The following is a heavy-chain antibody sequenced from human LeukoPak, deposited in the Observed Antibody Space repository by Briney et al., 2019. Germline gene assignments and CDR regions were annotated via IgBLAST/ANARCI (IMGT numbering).Heavy chain of an antibody. CDR1: GYTFTSYD. CDR3: ASQIVGATYWFDP. V-gene: IGHV1-8*01. J-gene: IGHJ5*02. Sequence: GASVKVSCKASGYTFTSYDINWVRQATGQGLEWMGWMNPNSGNTGYAQKFQGRVTMTRDMSTSTVYMELSSLRSEDTAVYYCASQIVGATYWFDPWGQGTLVTVSS. CDR2: MNPNSGNT. D-gene: IGHD1-26*01.